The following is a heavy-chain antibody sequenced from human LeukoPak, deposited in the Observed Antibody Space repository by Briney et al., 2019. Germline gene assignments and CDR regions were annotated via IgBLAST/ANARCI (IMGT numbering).Heavy chain of an antibody. J-gene: IGHJ4*02. CDR1: GFTFSSYS. D-gene: IGHD4-17*01. CDR2: ISSSSSYI. V-gene: IGHV3-21*01. CDR3: ARVPTVTFFDY. Sequence: GGSLRLSCAASGFTFSSYSMNWVRQAPGKGLEWVSSISSSSSYIYYADSVKGRFTISRDNAKNSLCLQMNSLRAEDTAVYYCARVPTVTFFDYWGQGTLVTVSS.